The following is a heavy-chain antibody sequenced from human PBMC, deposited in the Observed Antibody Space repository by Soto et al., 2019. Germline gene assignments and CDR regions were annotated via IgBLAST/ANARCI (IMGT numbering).Heavy chain of an antibody. CDR2: INPNSGGT. V-gene: IGHV1-2*04. Sequence: ASVKVSCKASGYTFTGYYMHWVRQAPGQGLEWMGWINPNSGGTNYAQKFQGWVTMTRDTSISTAYMELSRLRSDDTAVYYCARDLLGTQGNSWFDPWGQGTLVTVSS. D-gene: IGHD1-7*01. CDR1: GYTFTGYY. CDR3: ARDLLGTQGNSWFDP. J-gene: IGHJ5*02.